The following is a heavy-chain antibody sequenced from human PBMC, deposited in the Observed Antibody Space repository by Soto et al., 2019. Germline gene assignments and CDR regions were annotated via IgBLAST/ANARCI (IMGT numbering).Heavy chain of an antibody. CDR3: VRAIGYYGMDV. CDR2: INSDGSST. D-gene: IGHD3-22*01. Sequence: HPGGPLRLSCGASGFSFSNCWMHWVRQAPGMGLVGVSHINSDGSSTTYADSVKGRFTSSRDNAKSTLYLQMNSLRAGDRAVYHCVRAIGYYGMDVWGQGTTVTVSS. J-gene: IGHJ6*02. V-gene: IGHV3-74*01. CDR1: GFSFSNCW.